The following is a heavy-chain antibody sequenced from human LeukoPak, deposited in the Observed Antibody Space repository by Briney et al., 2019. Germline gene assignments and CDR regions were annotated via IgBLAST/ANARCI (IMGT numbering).Heavy chain of an antibody. CDR3: AKVKGGSYSGSRYTWGVFDY. CDR2: ISYAGSNK. J-gene: IGHJ4*02. Sequence: PGGSLRLSCAASGFTFSNYAIHWVRQAPGKGLEWVAVISYAGSNKYYADSVKGRFTISGDNSKNTLYLQMNSLRAEDTAVYYCAKVKGGSYSGSRYTWGVFDYWGQGTLVTVSS. D-gene: IGHD1-26*01. CDR1: GFTFSNYA. V-gene: IGHV3-30*18.